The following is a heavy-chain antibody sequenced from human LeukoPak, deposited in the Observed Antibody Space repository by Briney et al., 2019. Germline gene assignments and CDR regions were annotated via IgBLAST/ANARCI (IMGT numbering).Heavy chain of an antibody. Sequence: GSLRLSCAASGFTFSDYYMSWIRQAPGKGLEWVSYISSSGSTIYYADSVKGRFTIPRDNAKNSLYLQMNSLRAEDTAVYYCARRSSGYMAFDIWGQGTMVTVSS. J-gene: IGHJ3*02. V-gene: IGHV3-11*01. D-gene: IGHD3-22*01. CDR1: GFTFSDYY. CDR2: ISSSGSTI. CDR3: ARRSSGYMAFDI.